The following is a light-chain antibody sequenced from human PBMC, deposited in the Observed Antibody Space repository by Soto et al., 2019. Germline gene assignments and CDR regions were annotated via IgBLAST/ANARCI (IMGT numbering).Light chain of an antibody. CDR1: QSVSSN. CDR2: GAS. Sequence: EIVMTQSPATLSVSPGERSTLSCRASQSVSSNLAWYQQKPGQAPRLLIYGASIRATGVPVRFSGSGSATDFNLTISSLQSEDFAVYYCQQYNNWPSMYTFGQGTKLEIK. CDR3: QQYNNWPSMYT. J-gene: IGKJ2*01. V-gene: IGKV3-15*01.